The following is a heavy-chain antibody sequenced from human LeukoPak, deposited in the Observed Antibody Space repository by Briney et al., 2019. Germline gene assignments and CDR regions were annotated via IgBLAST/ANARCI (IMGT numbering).Heavy chain of an antibody. J-gene: IGHJ4*02. CDR2: IYYSGST. CDR3: ARVPAAYDGGQKGYYFDY. D-gene: IGHD3-16*01. V-gene: IGHV4-39*07. Sequence: PSETLSLTCTVSGGSISSSSYYWGWIRQPPGKGLEWIGSIYYSGSTYYNPSLKSRVTISVDTSKNQFSLKLSSVTAADTAVYYCARVPAAYDGGQKGYYFDYWGQGTLVTVSS. CDR1: GGSISSSSYY.